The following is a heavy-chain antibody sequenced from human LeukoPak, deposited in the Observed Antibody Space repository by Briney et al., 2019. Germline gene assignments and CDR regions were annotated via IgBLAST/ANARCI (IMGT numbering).Heavy chain of an antibody. Sequence: ASVTVSCKASGYTFTSYGISWVRQAPGQGLEWMGWISAYNGNTNYAQKLQGRVTMTTDTSTSTAYMELRSLRSDDTAVYYCARGQRSGIAAAGLFDYWGQGTLVTVSS. D-gene: IGHD6-13*01. CDR2: ISAYNGNT. CDR1: GYTFTSYG. CDR3: ARGQRSGIAAAGLFDY. J-gene: IGHJ4*02. V-gene: IGHV1-18*01.